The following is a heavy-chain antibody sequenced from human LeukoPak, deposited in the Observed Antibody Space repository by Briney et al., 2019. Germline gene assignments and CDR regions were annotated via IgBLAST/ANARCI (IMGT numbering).Heavy chain of an antibody. CDR1: GFTFSSYE. Sequence: PGGSLRLSCAASGFTFSSYEMNWVRQAPGKGLEWVAIISYNGSNKYYADSVKGRFTISRDNSKNTLYLQMHSLRTEDTAVYYCAKIAAADEFDYWGQGTLVTVSS. J-gene: IGHJ4*02. CDR3: AKIAAADEFDY. V-gene: IGHV3-30*18. D-gene: IGHD6-13*01. CDR2: ISYNGSNK.